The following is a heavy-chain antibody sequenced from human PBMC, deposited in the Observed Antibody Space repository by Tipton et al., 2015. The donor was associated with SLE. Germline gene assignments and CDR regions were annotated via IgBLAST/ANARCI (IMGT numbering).Heavy chain of an antibody. D-gene: IGHD2-15*01. V-gene: IGHV4-4*02. CDR1: GGSISDSNW. J-gene: IGHJ4*02. Sequence: TLSLTCAVSGGSISDSNWWSWVRQPPGKGLEWIGEIYHSGSTDYNPSLKSRVTISVDKSKNHFSLRLTSVTAADMAVYYCARDMRGGLFFDYWGQGTLVTVSS. CDR3: ARDMRGGLFFDY. CDR2: IYHSGST.